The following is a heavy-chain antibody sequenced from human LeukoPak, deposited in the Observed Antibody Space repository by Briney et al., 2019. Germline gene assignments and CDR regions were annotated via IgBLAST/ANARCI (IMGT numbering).Heavy chain of an antibody. CDR2: INQDERGK. D-gene: IGHD2-15*01. CDR3: AREVIGYCSGGSCSGGTVMFDY. V-gene: IGHV3-7*01. J-gene: IGHJ4*02. CDR1: GFTFSNYW. Sequence: GGALTLSCAASGFTFSNYWMSWLGQAPGKGLEGVAHINQDERGKEFVDSVKGRFTAARDNARIALYLQMNSPRAEDTAVCYCAREVIGYCSGGSCSGGTVMFDYWGQGTLVTVSS.